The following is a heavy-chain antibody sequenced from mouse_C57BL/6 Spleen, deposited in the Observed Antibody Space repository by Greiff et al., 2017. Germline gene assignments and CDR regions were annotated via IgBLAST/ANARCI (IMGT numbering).Heavy chain of an antibody. J-gene: IGHJ4*01. V-gene: IGHV1-7*01. CDR3: ARDPYDYGGSAMDD. CDR2: INPSSGYT. D-gene: IGHD1-1*01. Sequence: QVQLQQSGAELAKPGASVKLSCKASGYTFTSYWMHWVKQRPGQGLEWIGYINPSSGYTKYNQTFKDKATLTADTSSSTSYMQLSSLTYEDSAVYYCARDPYDYGGSAMDDWGQGTSVTVAS. CDR1: GYTFTSYW.